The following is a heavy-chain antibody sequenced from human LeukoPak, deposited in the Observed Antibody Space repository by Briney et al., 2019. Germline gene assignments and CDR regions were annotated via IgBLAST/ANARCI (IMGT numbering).Heavy chain of an antibody. J-gene: IGHJ4*02. D-gene: IGHD3-22*01. CDR1: GGSISSGGYY. CDR2: IYYSGST. V-gene: IGHV4-31*03. CDR3: ARSYDSSGYYSG. Sequence: KPSETLSLTCTVSGGSISSGGYYWSWIRQHPGKGLEWIGYIYYSGSTYYNPSLKSRVTISVGTSKNQFSLKLSSVTAAGTAVYYCARSYDSSGYYSGWGQGTLVTVSS.